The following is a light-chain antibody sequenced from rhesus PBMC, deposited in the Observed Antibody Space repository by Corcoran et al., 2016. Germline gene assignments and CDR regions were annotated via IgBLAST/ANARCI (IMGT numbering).Light chain of an antibody. Sequence: DIQMTQSPSSLSASVGDTVTITCRASQGISSWLAWYQQQPGKAPKLLIYMASRLQSGVPSRFSGSGSGTDFTLTISSLQSEDFATYYCQQYSSRIFTFGPGTKLDI. CDR1: QGISSW. CDR2: MAS. CDR3: QQYSSRIFT. V-gene: IGKV1-22*01. J-gene: IGKJ3*01.